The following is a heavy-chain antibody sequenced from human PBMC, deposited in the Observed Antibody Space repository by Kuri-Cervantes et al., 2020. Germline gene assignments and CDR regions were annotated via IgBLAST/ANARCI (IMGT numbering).Heavy chain of an antibody. D-gene: IGHD3-10*01. CDR1: GYTFTGYY. Sequence: ASVKVSCKASGYTFTGYYMHWVRQAPGQGLEWMGWMNPNSGNTGYALKFQGRVTMTRNTSISTAYMELSSLRSEDTAVYYCARFSGFVVRAFDPWGQGTLVTVSS. J-gene: IGHJ5*02. V-gene: IGHV1-8*02. CDR2: MNPNSGNT. CDR3: ARFSGFVVRAFDP.